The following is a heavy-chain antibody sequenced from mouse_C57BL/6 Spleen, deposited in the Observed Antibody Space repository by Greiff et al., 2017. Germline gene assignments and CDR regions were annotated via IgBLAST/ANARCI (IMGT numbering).Heavy chain of an antibody. D-gene: IGHD1-1*02. V-gene: IGHV1-42*01. CDR1: GYSFTGYY. J-gene: IGHJ4*01. CDR3: ARNALFLDY. Sequence: VQLQQPGPELVKPGASVKISCKASGYSFTGYYMNWVKQSPEKSLEWIGELNPSTGGTTYNQKFKAKATLTVDKSSSTAYMQLKSLTSEDSAVYYCARNALFLDYWGPGTSVTVSS. CDR2: LNPSTGGT.